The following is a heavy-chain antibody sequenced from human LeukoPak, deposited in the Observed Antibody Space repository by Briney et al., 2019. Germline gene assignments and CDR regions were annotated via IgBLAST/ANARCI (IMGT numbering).Heavy chain of an antibody. V-gene: IGHV3-11*06. Sequence: GGSLRLSCAASGFTFSDYYMSWIRQAPGKGLEWVSYISSSSSYTNYADSVKGRFTISRDNAKNSLYLQVNSLRAEDTAVYYCARAARSAPNWFDPWGQGTLVTVSS. J-gene: IGHJ5*02. D-gene: IGHD2-15*01. CDR3: ARAARSAPNWFDP. CDR1: GFTFSDYY. CDR2: ISSSSSYT.